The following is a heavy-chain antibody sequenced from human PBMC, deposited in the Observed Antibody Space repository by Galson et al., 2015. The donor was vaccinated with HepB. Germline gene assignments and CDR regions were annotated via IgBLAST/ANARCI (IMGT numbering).Heavy chain of an antibody. CDR1: SGSMSSYY. V-gene: IGHV4-4*07. CDR3: ARSYSSAWYAMFFDY. D-gene: IGHD6-13*01. J-gene: IGHJ4*02. Sequence: LTCTVSSGSMSSYYWSWIRRPAWKGLEWIGRIYTSGSTNYNPSLWSRVSMSVDTSKNQFSLRLSSVTAADTAVYYCARSYSSAWYAMFFDYWGQGTLVTVSS. CDR2: IYTSGST.